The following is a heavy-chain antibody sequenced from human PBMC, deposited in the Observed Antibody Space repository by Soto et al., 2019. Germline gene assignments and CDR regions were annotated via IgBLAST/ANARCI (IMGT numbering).Heavy chain of an antibody. V-gene: IGHV3-48*02. J-gene: IGHJ4*02. D-gene: IGHD3-10*01. CDR2: ISISSSTR. CDR1: GFTFSSYV. CDR3: ARGGGFFDS. Sequence: EVQLVESGGGLVQPGGSLRLSYAASGFTFSSYVINWLRQAPGKGLEWVSYISISSSTRYYADSVRGRFTISRDNAKNSLYLQMNSMRDEDTAVYYCARGGGFFDSWGQGTLVTVSS.